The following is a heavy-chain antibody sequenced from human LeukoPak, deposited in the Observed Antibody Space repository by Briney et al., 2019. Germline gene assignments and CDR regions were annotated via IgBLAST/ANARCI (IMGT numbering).Heavy chain of an antibody. D-gene: IGHD3-10*01. CDR3: ARVYYGSGSSPFDY. CDR1: GYTFTSYA. Sequence: ASVKVSCKASGYTFTSYAMNWVRQAPGQGLEWMGWINTNTGNPTYAQGFTGRFVFSLDTSVSTAYLQISSLKAEDTAVYYCARVYYGSGSSPFDYWGQGTLVTVSS. V-gene: IGHV7-4-1*02. J-gene: IGHJ4*02. CDR2: INTNTGNP.